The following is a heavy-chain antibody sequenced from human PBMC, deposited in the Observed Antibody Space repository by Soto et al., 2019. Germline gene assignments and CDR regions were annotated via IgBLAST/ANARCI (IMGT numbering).Heavy chain of an antibody. CDR1: GYTFTTYG. CDR3: ARVVKAGDYGDYGRYYFDS. V-gene: IGHV1-18*04. Sequence: QVQLVQSGAEVKKPGASVKVSCKASGYTFTTYGITWVRQAPGQGLEWMGWISAYSGNTNYAQKLQGRLTVTTDTSTNTAYMDLRSLRSDDTAVYYCARVVKAGDYGDYGRYYFDSWGHGPLVTVSS. CDR2: ISAYSGNT. J-gene: IGHJ4*01. D-gene: IGHD4-17*01.